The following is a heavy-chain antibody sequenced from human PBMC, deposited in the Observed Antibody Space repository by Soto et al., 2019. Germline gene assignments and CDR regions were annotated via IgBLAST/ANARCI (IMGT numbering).Heavy chain of an antibody. CDR3: AKDWEFDWPNYYFDY. D-gene: IGHD3-9*01. J-gene: IGHJ4*02. V-gene: IGHV3-23*01. Sequence: RLAYPGSGVPLVGYAMIFVRQAPGKGLEWVSAISGDGSSTYFADSGKGRFTISRDNSKNTLYLQMNSLRAEDTAVYYCAKDWEFDWPNYYFDYWGQGTLCTVSS. CDR2: ISGDGSST. CDR1: GVPLVGYA.